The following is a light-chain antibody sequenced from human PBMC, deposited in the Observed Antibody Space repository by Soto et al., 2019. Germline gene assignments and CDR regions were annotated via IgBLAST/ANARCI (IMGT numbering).Light chain of an antibody. CDR2: EVS. V-gene: IGLV2-23*02. CDR3: CSYAGSSTFGV. J-gene: IGLJ2*01. CDR1: SSEVGSYNL. Sequence: QSALTQPASVSGSPGQSITISCTGTSSEVGSYNLVSWYQQHPGKAPKLRIYEVSKRPSGVSNRFSGSKSGNTASLTISGLQAEDEADYYCCSYAGSSTFGVFGGGTKLTVL.